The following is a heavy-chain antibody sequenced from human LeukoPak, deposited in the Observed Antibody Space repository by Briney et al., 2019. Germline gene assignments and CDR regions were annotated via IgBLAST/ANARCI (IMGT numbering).Heavy chain of an antibody. J-gene: IGHJ6*01. CDR1: GGSISPFY. Sequence: SETLSLTCTVSGGSISPFYWLWIRQPPGKGLEWIGYIYYSVGTNSNPSLRSRLTMSVDTSKNQVSLKLNSVTAADTAIYYCARRAAAVGTFYMDVWGEGTTVTVSS. CDR3: ARRAAAVGTFYMDV. D-gene: IGHD6-13*01. V-gene: IGHV4-59*01. CDR2: IYYSVGT.